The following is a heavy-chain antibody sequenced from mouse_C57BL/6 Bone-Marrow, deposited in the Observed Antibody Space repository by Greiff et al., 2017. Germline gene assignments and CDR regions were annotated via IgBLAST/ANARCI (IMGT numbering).Heavy chain of an antibody. CDR3: AREGGGYYGISFAY. Sequence: VQLVESGAELVRPGASVKLSCKASGYTFTDYYINWVKQRPGQGLEWIARIYPGSGNTYYNEKFKGKATLTAEKSSSTAYMQLSSLTSEDSAVYFCAREGGGYYGISFAYWGQGTLVTVSA. CDR1: GYTFTDYY. D-gene: IGHD2-1*01. V-gene: IGHV1-76*01. J-gene: IGHJ3*01. CDR2: IYPGSGNT.